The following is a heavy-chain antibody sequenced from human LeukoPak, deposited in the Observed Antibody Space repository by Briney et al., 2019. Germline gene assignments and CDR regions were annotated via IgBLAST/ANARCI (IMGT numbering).Heavy chain of an antibody. D-gene: IGHD2/OR15-2a*01. CDR1: GFTLDDYA. CDR3: ARDRVDDYFFFDF. Sequence: GGSLRLSCAASGFTLDDYAMHWVRQAPGKGLEWVSLISWDGAWTYYTDSVKGRFTVSRDNSKNSLYLQMNSLRNEDTALYYCARDRVDDYFFFDFWGQRTLVTVSS. V-gene: IGHV3-43*01. J-gene: IGHJ4*02. CDR2: ISWDGAWT.